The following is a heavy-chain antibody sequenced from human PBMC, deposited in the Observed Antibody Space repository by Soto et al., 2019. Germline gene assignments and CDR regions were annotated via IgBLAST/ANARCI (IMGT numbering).Heavy chain of an antibody. V-gene: IGHV3-23*01. CDR2: ISGSGGST. CDR1: GFTFSSYA. D-gene: IGHD1-26*01. Sequence: GGSLRLSCAASGFTFSSYAMSWVRQAPGKGLEWVSAISGSGGSTYYADSVKGRFTISRDNSKNTLYLQMNSLRAEDTAVYYCAKEGLADLFLRVGNWFDPWGQGTLVTVSS. CDR3: AKEGLADLFLRVGNWFDP. J-gene: IGHJ5*02.